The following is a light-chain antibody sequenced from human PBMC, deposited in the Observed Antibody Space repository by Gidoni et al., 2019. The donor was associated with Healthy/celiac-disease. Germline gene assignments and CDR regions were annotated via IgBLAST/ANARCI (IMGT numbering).Light chain of an antibody. V-gene: IGKV1-39*01. Sequence: DIQMTQSPSSLSASVGDRLTITCRASQIISSYLNWYQQKPGKAPKLLIYAASSLQSGVPSRFSSGGSATEFTLTISSLQPEDFAAYYCQQSYSTPPLTFGGXTKVEIK. CDR2: AAS. J-gene: IGKJ4*01. CDR1: QIISSY. CDR3: QQSYSTPPLT.